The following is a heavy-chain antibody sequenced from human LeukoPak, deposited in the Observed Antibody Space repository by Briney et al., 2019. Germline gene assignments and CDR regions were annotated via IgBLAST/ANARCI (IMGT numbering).Heavy chain of an antibody. D-gene: IGHD6-13*01. Sequence: PGGSLRLSYAASGFTFSSYWMSWVRQAPGKGLEWVANIKQDGSEKYYVDSVKGRFTISRDNAKNSLYLQMNSLRAEDTAVYYCAIRKQQVVPPRAYPYYYGMDVWGQGTTVTVSS. V-gene: IGHV3-7*03. J-gene: IGHJ6*02. CDR3: AIRKQQVVPPRAYPYYYGMDV. CDR2: IKQDGSEK. CDR1: GFTFSSYW.